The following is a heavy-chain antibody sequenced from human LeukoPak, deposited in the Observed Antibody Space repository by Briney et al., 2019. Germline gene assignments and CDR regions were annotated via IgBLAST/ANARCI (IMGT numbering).Heavy chain of an antibody. CDR2: ISYDGSNK. J-gene: IGHJ4*02. CDR3: AKVMFDIVVVPAARAIDY. D-gene: IGHD2-2*01. V-gene: IGHV3-30*18. CDR1: GFTFSSYG. Sequence: GSLRLSCAASGFTFSSYGMHWVRQAPGKGLEWVAVISYDGSNKYYADSVKGRFTISRDNSKNTLYLQMNSLRAEDTAVYYCAKVMFDIVVVPAARAIDYWGQGTLVTVSS.